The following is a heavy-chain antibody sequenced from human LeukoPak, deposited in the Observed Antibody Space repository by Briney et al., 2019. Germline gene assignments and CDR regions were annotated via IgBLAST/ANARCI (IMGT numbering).Heavy chain of an antibody. D-gene: IGHD6-13*01. V-gene: IGHV4-39*07. CDR3: ARGSRSSSWYNWFDP. Sequence: SETLSFTCTVSGGTISTSSYYFAWIRQPPGKGLEWIGSVYYSGSTYYHPSLKSRVTISVDTSKNQFSLKLSSVTAADTAVYYCARGSRSSSWYNWFDPWGQGTLVTVSS. CDR2: VYYSGST. J-gene: IGHJ5*02. CDR1: GGTISTSSYY.